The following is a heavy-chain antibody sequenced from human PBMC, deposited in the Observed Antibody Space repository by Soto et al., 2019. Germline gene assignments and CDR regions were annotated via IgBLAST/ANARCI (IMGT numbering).Heavy chain of an antibody. CDR3: AKVLGYYSDDAFDI. V-gene: IGHV3-9*01. Sequence: GGSLRLSCAASGFTFDDYAMHWVRQAPGKGLEWVSGISWNSGSIGYADSLKGRFTISRDSATNSLYLQMNSLRAEDTALYYCAKVLGYYSDDAFDIWGQGTMVTVSS. J-gene: IGHJ3*02. CDR2: ISWNSGSI. D-gene: IGHD1-26*01. CDR1: GFTFDDYA.